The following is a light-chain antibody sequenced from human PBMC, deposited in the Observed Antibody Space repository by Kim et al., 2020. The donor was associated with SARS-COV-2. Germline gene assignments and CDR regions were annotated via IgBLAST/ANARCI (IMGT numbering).Light chain of an antibody. CDR3: NSRDSSGNHWV. CDR2: GKN. V-gene: IGLV3-19*01. J-gene: IGLJ3*02. CDR1: SLRSYY. Sequence: ALGQTVRITCQGDSLRSYYESCYQQKPGQAPVLVIYGKNNRPSGIPDRFSGSSSGNTASLTITGAQAEDEADYYCNSRDSSGNHWVFGGGTQLTVL.